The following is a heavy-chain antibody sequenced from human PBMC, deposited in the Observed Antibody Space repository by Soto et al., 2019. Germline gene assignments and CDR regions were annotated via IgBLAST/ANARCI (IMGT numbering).Heavy chain of an antibody. CDR2: IIPIFGTA. V-gene: IGHV1-69*06. CDR3: ASSSGNNYGVGTNYYFDY. D-gene: IGHD1-26*01. J-gene: IGHJ4*02. Sequence: QVQLVQSGAEVKKPGSSVKVSCKTSGGTFSTYSIVWVRQAPGEGLEWMGGIIPIFGTANYAQKFQDRVTITADKSTNTAVMELSRLKSEDTAMYYCASSSGNNYGVGTNYYFDYWGQGTLVTVSS. CDR1: GGTFSTYS.